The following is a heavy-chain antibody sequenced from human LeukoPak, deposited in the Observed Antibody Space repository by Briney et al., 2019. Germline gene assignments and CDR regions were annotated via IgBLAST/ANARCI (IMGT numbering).Heavy chain of an antibody. D-gene: IGHD6-13*01. CDR1: GGSFSSRSYY. Sequence: PSETLSLTCTVSGGSFSSRSYYWGWIRQPPGKGLEWIGSIYYSGSTYYNPSLKSRVTISVDTSKNQFSLKLSSVTAADTAIYYCARLYSSSLGRVFDYWGQGTLVTVSS. CDR2: IYYSGST. V-gene: IGHV4-39*07. J-gene: IGHJ4*02. CDR3: ARLYSSSLGRVFDY.